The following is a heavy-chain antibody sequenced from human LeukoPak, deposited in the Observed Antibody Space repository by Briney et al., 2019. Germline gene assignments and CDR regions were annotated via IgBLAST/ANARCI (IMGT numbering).Heavy chain of an antibody. D-gene: IGHD1-26*01. J-gene: IGHJ5*02. V-gene: IGHV3-53*01. CDR3: ARVLVGGTNWFDP. CDR2: IFSGDTT. Sequence: GGSLRLFCAASGFTVSSKYMSWVRQAPGKGLEWVSVIFSGDTTYYADSVKGRFTISRDSSKNTPNLQMNSLRVEDTAVYYCARVLVGGTNWFDPWGQGTLVTVSS. CDR1: GFTVSSKY.